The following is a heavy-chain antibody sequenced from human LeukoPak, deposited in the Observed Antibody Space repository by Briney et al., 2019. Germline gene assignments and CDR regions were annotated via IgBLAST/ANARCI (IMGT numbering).Heavy chain of an antibody. CDR1: GGSISSSSYY. CDR3: ARDRVGGYKWNPYYFDY. V-gene: IGHV4-39*07. D-gene: IGHD1-1*01. CDR2: IYYSGST. J-gene: IGHJ4*02. Sequence: SETLSLTCTVSGGSISSSSYYWGWIRQPPGKGLEWIGSIYYSGSTYYNPSLKSRVTISVDTSKNQFSLKLSSVTAADTAVYYCARDRVGGYKWNPYYFDYWGQGTLVTVSS.